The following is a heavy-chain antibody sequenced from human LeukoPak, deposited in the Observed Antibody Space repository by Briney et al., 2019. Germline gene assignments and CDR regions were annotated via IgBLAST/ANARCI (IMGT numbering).Heavy chain of an antibody. D-gene: IGHD1-1*01. J-gene: IGHJ6*03. CDR1: GFTFSSFA. CDR2: ISYDGGNK. V-gene: IGHV3-30*01. CDR3: ARDQTEYYYYYYMDV. Sequence: GRSLRLSCAASGFTFSSFAMHWVRQAPGKGLEWVAVISYDGGNKYYADSVKGRFTISRDNSKNTLYLQMNTLRAEDTAVYYCARDQTEYYYYYYMDVWGKGTTVTVS.